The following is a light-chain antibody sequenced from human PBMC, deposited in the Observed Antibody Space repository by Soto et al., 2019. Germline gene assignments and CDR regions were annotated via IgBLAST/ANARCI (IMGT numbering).Light chain of an antibody. CDR2: EVS. V-gene: IGLV2-8*01. CDR3: ASYTGSDTVV. CDR1: SSDVGGYNY. Sequence: QSVLTQPPSASGSPGQTVTLSCTGTSSDVGGYNYVSWYQQHPGKAPKLMIYEVSKRPSGVPDRLSGSKSGNTASLTVSGLQVEDEADYYCASYTGSDTVVFGGGTKLTVL. J-gene: IGLJ2*01.